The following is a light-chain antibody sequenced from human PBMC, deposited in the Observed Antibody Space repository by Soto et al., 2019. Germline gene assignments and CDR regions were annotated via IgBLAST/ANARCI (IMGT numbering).Light chain of an antibody. CDR1: ISNIGTNY. CDR3: AAWDDTVRSYV. CDR2: RND. J-gene: IGLJ1*01. Sequence: QSVLTQPSSVSGTPGQGVTISCSGSISNIGTNYVYWVQQLPGTAPKVLSNRNDQRPSGVPDRFSGSKSGTSASLAISGLRSEAEADYYCAAWDDTVRSYVFGTGTKLTVL. V-gene: IGLV1-47*01.